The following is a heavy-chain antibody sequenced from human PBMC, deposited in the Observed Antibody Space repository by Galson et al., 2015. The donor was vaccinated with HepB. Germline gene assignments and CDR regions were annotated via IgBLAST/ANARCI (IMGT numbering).Heavy chain of an antibody. CDR1: RYRFPNYW. V-gene: IGHV5-51*03. Sequence: QSGAEVKKPGESLRISCKASRYRFPNYWIGWVRQVPGNGLEWVGIIFPHDSDTRYSPSFRGQVTISADKSISTVYLQWSSLKASTSSIYFCPRPNLPHSYDGLDVWGPGTTVTVSS. CDR3: PRPNLPHSYDGLDV. J-gene: IGHJ6*02. CDR2: IFPHDSDT.